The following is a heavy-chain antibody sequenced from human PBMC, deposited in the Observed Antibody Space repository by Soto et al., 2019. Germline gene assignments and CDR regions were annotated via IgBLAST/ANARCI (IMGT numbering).Heavy chain of an antibody. CDR2: IIPILGIA. V-gene: IGHV1-69*02. CDR3: ARGYCSGGSCYFVYFQH. Sequence: SVKVSCKASGGTFSSYTISWVRQAPGQGLEWMGRIIPILGIANYAQKFQGRVTITADKSTSTAYMELSSLRSEDTAVYYCARGYCSGGSCYFVYFQHWGQGTLVTVSS. CDR1: GGTFSSYT. D-gene: IGHD2-15*01. J-gene: IGHJ1*01.